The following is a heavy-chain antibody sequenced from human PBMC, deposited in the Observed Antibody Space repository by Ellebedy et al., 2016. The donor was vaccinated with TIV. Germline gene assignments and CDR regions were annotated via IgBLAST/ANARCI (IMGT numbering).Heavy chain of an antibody. CDR3: ARDRAVAGRVNAFDI. V-gene: IGHV4-34*01. CDR1: GGSFSGYY. CDR2: INHSGST. D-gene: IGHD6-19*01. Sequence: SETLSLTCAVYGGSFSGYYWSWIRQPPGKGLEWIGEINHSGSTNYNPSLKSRVTMSVDTSKNQFSLKLSSVTAADTAVYYCARDRAVAGRVNAFDIWGQGTMVTVSS. J-gene: IGHJ3*02.